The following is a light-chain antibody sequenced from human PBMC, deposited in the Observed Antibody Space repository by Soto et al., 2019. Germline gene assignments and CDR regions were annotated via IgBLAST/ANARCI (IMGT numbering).Light chain of an antibody. CDR2: GAS. J-gene: IGKJ4*01. Sequence: EIVLTQSPGTLSLSPGERATLSCRASQSVSSSYLAWYQQKPGQAPRLLIYGASSRATGIPDRFSGSVSGTDFTLTISRLEPEEFAVYYCHQYGISLTFGGGTKVEIK. V-gene: IGKV3-20*01. CDR1: QSVSSSY. CDR3: HQYGISLT.